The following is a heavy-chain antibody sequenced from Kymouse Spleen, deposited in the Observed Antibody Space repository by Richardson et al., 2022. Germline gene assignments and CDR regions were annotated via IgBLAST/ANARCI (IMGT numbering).Heavy chain of an antibody. Sequence: QLQLQESGPGLVKPSETLSLTCTVSGGSISSSSYYWGWIRQPPGKGLEWIGSIYYSGSTYYNPSLKSRVTISVDTSKNQFSLKLSSVTAADTAVYYCARQGGTTYYYYYYGMDVWGQGTTVTVSS. CDR1: GGSISSSSYY. J-gene: IGHJ6*02. D-gene: IGHD1-7*01. CDR3: ARQGGTTYYYYYYGMDV. V-gene: IGHV4-39*01. CDR2: IYYSGST.